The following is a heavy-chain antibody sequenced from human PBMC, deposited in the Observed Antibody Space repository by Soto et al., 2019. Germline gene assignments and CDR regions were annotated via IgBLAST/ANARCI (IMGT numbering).Heavy chain of an antibody. J-gene: IGHJ6*02. CDR2: IIPIFGTA. V-gene: IGHV1-69*06. CDR1: GGTFSSYA. D-gene: IGHD3-3*01. Sequence: SVKVSCKASGGTFSSYAISWVRLAPGQGLEWMGGIIPIFGTANYAQKFQGRVTITADKSTSTAYMELSSLRSEDTAVYYCARDDDFWSGYGSYYYYGMDVWGQGTTVTVSS. CDR3: ARDDDFWSGYGSYYYYGMDV.